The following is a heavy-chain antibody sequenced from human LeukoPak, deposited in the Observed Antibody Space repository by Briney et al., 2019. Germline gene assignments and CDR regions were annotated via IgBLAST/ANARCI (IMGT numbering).Heavy chain of an antibody. CDR1: GYTFTGYY. Sequence: ASVKVSCKASGYTFTGYYMHWVRQAPGQGLEWMGWINPNSGGTNYAQKFQGWVTMTRDTSISTAYMELSRLRSDDTAVYYCARSSWFHYYYYMDVWGKGTTVTVSS. D-gene: IGHD6-13*01. J-gene: IGHJ6*03. CDR2: INPNSGGT. CDR3: ARSSWFHYYYYMDV. V-gene: IGHV1-2*04.